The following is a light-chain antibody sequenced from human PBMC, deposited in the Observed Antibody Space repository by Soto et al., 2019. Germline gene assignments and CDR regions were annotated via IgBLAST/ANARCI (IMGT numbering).Light chain of an antibody. CDR2: GAS. J-gene: IGKJ4*01. CDR3: QQRSNWRVT. CDR1: QSVSSNY. V-gene: IGKV3D-20*02. Sequence: IVMTQSPATLSVTQGERATLSCRASQSVSSNYLAWYQQKPGQAPRLLIYGASTRASGIPDRFSGSGSGTDFTLTISSLEPEDIAVYYCQQRSNWRVTFGGGTKVDI.